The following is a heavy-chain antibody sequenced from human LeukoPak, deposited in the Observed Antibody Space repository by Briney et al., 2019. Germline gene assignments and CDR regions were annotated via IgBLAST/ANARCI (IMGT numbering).Heavy chain of an antibody. V-gene: IGHV3-30-3*01. D-gene: IGHD1-26*01. CDR2: ISYDGSNK. J-gene: IGHJ6*02. CDR3: ARGHLIGGATPVANDYYYGMDV. CDR1: GFTFSSYA. Sequence: GGSLRLSCAASGFTFSSYAMHWVRQAPGKGLEWVTVISYDGSNKYYADSVKGRFTISRDNSKNTLYLQMHSLRAEDTAVYYCARGHLIGGATPVANDYYYGMDVWGQGTTVTVSS.